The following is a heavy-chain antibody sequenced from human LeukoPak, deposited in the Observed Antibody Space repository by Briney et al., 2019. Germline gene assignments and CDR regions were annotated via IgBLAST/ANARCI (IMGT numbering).Heavy chain of an antibody. J-gene: IGHJ4*02. CDR1: GGSFSGYY. CDR2: INHSGST. Sequence: PSETLSLTCAVYGGSFSGYYWSWIRQPPGKGLEWIGEINHSGSTNYNPSLKSRVTISVDTSKNQFSLKLSSVTAADTAVYYCARGSRSSSWYVWEKWFDYWGQGTLVTVSS. V-gene: IGHV4-34*01. CDR3: ARGSRSSSWYVWEKWFDY. D-gene: IGHD6-13*01.